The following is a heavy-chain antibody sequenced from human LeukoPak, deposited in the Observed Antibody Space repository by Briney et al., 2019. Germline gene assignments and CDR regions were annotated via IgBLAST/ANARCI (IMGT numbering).Heavy chain of an antibody. J-gene: IGHJ4*02. CDR1: GYTLTELS. CDR3: ATGRQLLPV. V-gene: IGHV1-24*01. D-gene: IGHD1-26*01. CDR2: FDPEDGET. Sequence: ASVKVSCKVSGYTLTELSMHWVRQAPGKGLEWMGGFDPEDGETIDAQKFQGRVTMPEDTSTDPAYMELNSLRSQDTAVYYRATGRQLLPVWGQGTLVTVSS.